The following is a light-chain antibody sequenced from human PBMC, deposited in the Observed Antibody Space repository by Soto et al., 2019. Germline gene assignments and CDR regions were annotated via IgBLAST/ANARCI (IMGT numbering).Light chain of an antibody. CDR2: DVN. J-gene: IGLJ3*02. V-gene: IGLV2-11*01. CDR1: SSDVGGYNY. Sequence: QSVLTQPRSVSGSPGQSVTISCTGTSSDVGGYNYVSWYQQYPGKAPKLMIYDVNKRPSGVPDRFSGSKSGNTASLTISGLQAEDEADYYCAAWDDSLNGLVFGGGTKLIVL. CDR3: AAWDDSLNGLV.